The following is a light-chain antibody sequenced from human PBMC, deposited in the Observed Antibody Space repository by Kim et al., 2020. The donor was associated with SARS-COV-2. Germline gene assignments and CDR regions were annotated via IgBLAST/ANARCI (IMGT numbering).Light chain of an antibody. Sequence: VAPGQTASITCSGDKLGDKYACWYQQKPGQSPVLVIYQDSKRPSGIPERFSGSNSGNTATLTISGTQAMDEADYYCQAWDSSTDVFGGGTQLTVL. CDR3: QAWDSSTDV. CDR2: QDS. V-gene: IGLV3-1*01. J-gene: IGLJ3*02. CDR1: KLGDKY.